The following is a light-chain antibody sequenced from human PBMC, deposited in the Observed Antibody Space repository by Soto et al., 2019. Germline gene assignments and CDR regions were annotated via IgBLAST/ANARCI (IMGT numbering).Light chain of an antibody. J-gene: IGKJ1*01. V-gene: IGKV3-20*01. CDR1: QSVSSNY. CDR3: QQYGSSPPT. Sequence: EIVLTQSPGTLSLSPGERATLPCRASQSVSSNYLAWYQRKPGQAPRLLIYGASNRATDIPNRFSGSGSGTDFTLTITRLEPEDFVVYYCQQYGSSPPTFGQGTKVEI. CDR2: GAS.